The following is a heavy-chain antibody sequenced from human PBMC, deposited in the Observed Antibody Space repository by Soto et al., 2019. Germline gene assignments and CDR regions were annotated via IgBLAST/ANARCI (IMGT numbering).Heavy chain of an antibody. CDR1: GGAFSGYF. J-gene: IGHJ4*02. D-gene: IGHD1-1*01. CDR2: INHSGIT. V-gene: IGHV4-34*01. Sequence: SETLSLTCTVSGGAFSGYFWTWIRQPPGKGLEWLAEINHSGITNYNPSVESRVSMSVDTSKNQFSLRLYSVTAADTAVYYCVRGPYNYNSRYFDYWGQGTLVTVSS. CDR3: VRGPYNYNSRYFDY.